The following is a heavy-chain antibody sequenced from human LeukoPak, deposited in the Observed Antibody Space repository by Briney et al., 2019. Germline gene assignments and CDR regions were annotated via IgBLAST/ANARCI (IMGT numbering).Heavy chain of an antibody. CDR1: GGSFSGYY. D-gene: IGHD6-13*01. V-gene: IGHV4-34*01. Sequence: PSETLSLTCAVYGGSFSGYYWSWIRQPPGKGLEWIGEINHSGSTNYNPSLKSRVTISVDTSKNQFSLKLSSVTAADTAVYYCARECCADSSWGLDYWGQGTLVTVSS. J-gene: IGHJ4*02. CDR2: INHSGST. CDR3: ARECCADSSWGLDY.